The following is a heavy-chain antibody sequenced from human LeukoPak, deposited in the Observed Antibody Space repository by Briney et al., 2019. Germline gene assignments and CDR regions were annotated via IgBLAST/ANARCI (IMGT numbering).Heavy chain of an antibody. V-gene: IGHV4-30-4*01. CDR2: IYYSGST. Sequence: PSETLSLTCTVSGGSISSGDYYWSWIRQPPGKGLEWIGYIYYSGSTYYNPSLKSRVTISVDTSKNQFSLKLSSVTAADTAVYYCAREGYDFWSGLFDYWGQGTLVTVSS. J-gene: IGHJ4*02. CDR1: GGSISSGDYY. CDR3: AREGYDFWSGLFDY. D-gene: IGHD3-3*01.